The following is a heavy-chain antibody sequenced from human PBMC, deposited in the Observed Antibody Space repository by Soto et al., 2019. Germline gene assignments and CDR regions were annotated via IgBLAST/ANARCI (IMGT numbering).Heavy chain of an antibody. CDR1: GGSISSSSYY. CDR3: ASSYYDFWSGYSNQYYYYYMDV. Sequence: SETLSLTFTVSGGSISSSSYYWGWIRQPPGKGLEWIGSIYYSGSTYYNPSLKSRVTISVDTSKNQSSLKLSSVTAADTAVYYCASSYYDFWSGYSNQYYYYYMDVWGKGTTVTVSS. V-gene: IGHV4-39*01. J-gene: IGHJ6*03. D-gene: IGHD3-3*01. CDR2: IYYSGST.